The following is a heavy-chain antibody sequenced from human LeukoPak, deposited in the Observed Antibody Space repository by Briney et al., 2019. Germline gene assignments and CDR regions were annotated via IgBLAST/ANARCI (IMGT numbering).Heavy chain of an antibody. CDR1: GFTFSSYA. CDR2: ISISGDTT. J-gene: IGHJ4*02. V-gene: IGHV3-23*01. CDR3: ANEIRPNDY. D-gene: IGHD4-17*01. Sequence: GGSLRLSCAASGFTFSSYAMTWVRQAPGKGLEWVSAISISGDTTYYADAVKGRFTISRDNSKNTVYLQMNSLRAEDTAVYYCANEIRPNDYWGQGTLVTVSS.